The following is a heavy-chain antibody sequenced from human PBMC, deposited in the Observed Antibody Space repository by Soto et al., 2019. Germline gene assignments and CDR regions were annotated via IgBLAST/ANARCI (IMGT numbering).Heavy chain of an antibody. CDR2: INPNSGGT. CDR1: GYTFTGYH. CDR3: ARDRGQVAVAGTPMDYYYYGMDV. V-gene: IGHV1-2*04. D-gene: IGHD6-19*01. J-gene: IGHJ6*02. Sequence: ASVKVSSKASGYTFTGYHMHWVRQAPGQGLAWMGWINPNSGGTNYAQKFQGWVTMTRDTSISTAYMELSRLRSDDTAVYYCARDRGQVAVAGTPMDYYYYGMDVWGQGTTVTVSS.